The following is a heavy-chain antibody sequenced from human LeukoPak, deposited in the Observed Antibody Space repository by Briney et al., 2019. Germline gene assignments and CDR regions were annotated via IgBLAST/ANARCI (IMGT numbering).Heavy chain of an antibody. D-gene: IGHD1-14*01. CDR3: ARGPEDYFDY. CDR1: GDSISTYY. V-gene: IGHV4-59*08. CDR2: MYYSGST. J-gene: IGHJ4*02. Sequence: PSETLSLTCTVSGDSISTYYWSWIRQPPGKGLKWIGYMYYSGSTNYNPSLKSRVTMSVDTSKNQFSLKLSSVTAADTAVYYCARGPEDYFDYWGQGTLVTVSS.